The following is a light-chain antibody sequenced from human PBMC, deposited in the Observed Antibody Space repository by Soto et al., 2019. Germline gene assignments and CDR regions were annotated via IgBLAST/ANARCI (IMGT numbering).Light chain of an antibody. CDR1: QSVSTD. Sequence: ERVKPPSRATLSVSPGSRASLSCRASQSVSTDLAWYQQKPAQAPRLLIYGASNRATGIPDRFSGSGSGTDFTLTISSLQPDDFATYYCHESSSTCITFGQRARLEI. CDR2: GAS. CDR3: HESSSTCIT. J-gene: IGKJ5*01. V-gene: IGKV3D-15*01.